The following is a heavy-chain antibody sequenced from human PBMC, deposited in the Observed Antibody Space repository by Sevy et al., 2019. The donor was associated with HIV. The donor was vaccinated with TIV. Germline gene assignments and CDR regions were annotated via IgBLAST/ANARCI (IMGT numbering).Heavy chain of an antibody. Sequence: SETLSLTCTVSGGSISSYYWSWIRQPPGKGLEWIGYIYYSGSTNYNPSLKSRVTISVDTSKNQFSLKLSSVTAADTAVYYCARSYYDFWSGREHPPRHYYYYYGMDVWGQGTTVTVSS. J-gene: IGHJ6*02. CDR3: ARSYYDFWSGREHPPRHYYYYYGMDV. CDR1: GGSISSYY. V-gene: IGHV4-59*01. CDR2: IYYSGST. D-gene: IGHD3-3*01.